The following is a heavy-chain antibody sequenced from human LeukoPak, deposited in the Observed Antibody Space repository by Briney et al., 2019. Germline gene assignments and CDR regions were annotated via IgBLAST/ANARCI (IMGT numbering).Heavy chain of an antibody. CDR1: GSTFRSAW. CDR3: TTDLRGATMVRGTKGNPIDY. D-gene: IGHD3-10*01. CDR2: IKSKTYGGTA. Sequence: GGSLRLSCAASGSTFRSAWLNWVRQVPGKGLEWVGRIKSKTYGGTADYAGPLKGRFTLSRDDSKNTVYPQMDSLRTEDTAIYYCTTDLRGATMVRGTKGNPIDYWGQGTLVTVSS. V-gene: IGHV3-15*01. J-gene: IGHJ4*02.